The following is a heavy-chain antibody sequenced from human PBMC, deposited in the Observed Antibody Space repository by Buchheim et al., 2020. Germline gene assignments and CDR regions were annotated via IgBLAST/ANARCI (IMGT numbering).Heavy chain of an antibody. J-gene: IGHJ6*02. CDR3: ARGGGRVLEWLLTYYYYGMDV. CDR2: INHSGST. V-gene: IGHV4-34*01. CDR1: GGSFSGYY. Sequence: QVQLQQWGAGLLKPSETLSLTCAVYGGSFSGYYWSWIRQPPGKGLEWIGEINHSGSTNYNPSLKSRVTISVDTSKNQFSLKLSSVTGADTAVYYCARGGGRVLEWLLTYYYYGMDVWGQGTT. D-gene: IGHD3-3*01.